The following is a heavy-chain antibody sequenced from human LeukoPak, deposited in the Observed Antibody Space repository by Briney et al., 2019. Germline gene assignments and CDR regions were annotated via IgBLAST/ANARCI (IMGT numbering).Heavy chain of an antibody. CDR3: ARAYYDYVWGSYRYAVGEYYFDY. Sequence: SETLSLTCAVYGGSFSGYYWSWIRQPPGKGLEWIGEINHRGSTNYNPSLKSRVTISVDTSKNQFSLKLSSVTAADTAVYYCARAYYDYVWGSYRYAVGEYYFDYWGQGTLVTVSS. CDR1: GGSFSGYY. J-gene: IGHJ4*02. CDR2: INHRGST. D-gene: IGHD3-16*02. V-gene: IGHV4-34*01.